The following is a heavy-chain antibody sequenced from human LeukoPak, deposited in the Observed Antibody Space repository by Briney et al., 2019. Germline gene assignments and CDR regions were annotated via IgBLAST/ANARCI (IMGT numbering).Heavy chain of an antibody. CDR2: IGGTGGRT. CDR3: AKDYLGSSNAFDI. V-gene: IGHV3-23*01. Sequence: GGSLRLSCAASGFTFSSYAMNWVRQAPGKGLKWVSGIGGTGGRTSYADSVKGRFTISRDNSKNTIYLQMNSPRVEDTAVYYCAKDYLGSSNAFDIWGQGTMVTVSP. J-gene: IGHJ3*02. CDR1: GFTFSSYA. D-gene: IGHD6-13*01.